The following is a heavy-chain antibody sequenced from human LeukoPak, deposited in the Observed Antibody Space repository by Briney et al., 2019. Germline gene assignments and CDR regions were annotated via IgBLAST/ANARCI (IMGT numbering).Heavy chain of an antibody. V-gene: IGHV3-23*01. D-gene: IGHD3-10*01. Sequence: GGSLRLSCAAYGFTFSSYGMSWVRQAPGKGLEWVSAISGSGGSTYYADSVKGRFTISRDNSKNTLYLQMNSLRAEDTAVYYCAKDASYYGCPPQGGQGTLVTVSS. J-gene: IGHJ4*02. CDR2: ISGSGGST. CDR1: GFTFSSYG. CDR3: AKDASYYGCPPQ.